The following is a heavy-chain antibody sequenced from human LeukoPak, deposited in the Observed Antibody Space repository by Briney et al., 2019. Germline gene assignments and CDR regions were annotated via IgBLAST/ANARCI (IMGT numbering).Heavy chain of an antibody. Sequence: ASVTVSCKASGYTFTSYGISWVRQAPGQGLEWMGWISAYNGNTNYAQKLQGRVTMTTDTSTSTAYMELRSLRSDDTAVYYCARDQTPGYYDSSGYYQFDYWGQGTLVTVSS. CDR2: ISAYNGNT. V-gene: IGHV1-18*01. CDR3: ARDQTPGYYDSSGYYQFDY. D-gene: IGHD3-22*01. CDR1: GYTFTSYG. J-gene: IGHJ4*02.